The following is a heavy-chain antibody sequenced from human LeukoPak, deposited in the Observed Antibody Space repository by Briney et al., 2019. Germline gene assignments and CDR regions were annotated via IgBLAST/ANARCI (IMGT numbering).Heavy chain of an antibody. CDR2: MNPNSGNT. D-gene: IGHD3-22*01. CDR3: ARDLWYYYDSSGYSVEY. V-gene: IGHV1-8*01. CDR1: GYTFTSYD. Sequence: ASVKVSCKASGYTFTSYDINWVRQATGQGLEWMGWMNPNSGNTGYAQKFQGRVTMTRNTSISTAYMELSSLRSEDTAVYYCARDLWYYYDSSGYSVEYWGQGTLVTVSS. J-gene: IGHJ4*02.